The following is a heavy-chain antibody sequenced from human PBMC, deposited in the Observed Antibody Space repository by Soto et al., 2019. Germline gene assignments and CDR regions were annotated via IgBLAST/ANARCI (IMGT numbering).Heavy chain of an antibody. V-gene: IGHV3-48*01. D-gene: IGHD4-17*01. J-gene: IGHJ5*02. CDR1: GFTFSSYS. Sequence: EVQLVESGGGLVQPGGSLRLSCAASGFTFSSYSMNWVRQAPGKGLEWVSYISSSSSTIYYADSVKGRFTISRDNAKNSLYLPLNSLRAEDTAVYYCAREGGDLNWFDPWGQGTLVTVYS. CDR3: AREGGDLNWFDP. CDR2: ISSSSSTI.